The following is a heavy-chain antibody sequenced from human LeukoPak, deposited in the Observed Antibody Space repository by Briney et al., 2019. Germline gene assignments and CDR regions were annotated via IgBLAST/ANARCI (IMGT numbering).Heavy chain of an antibody. Sequence: GGSLRLSCEASGFNFNSHTMGWVRQAPGKGLEWISSITSGSTTIYSGDSVRGRFTVSRDNAKTSLYLQMNSMMVADTAVYFCARDLGDGEYFFDFWGQGTLVTVSS. D-gene: IGHD3-10*01. CDR1: GFNFNSHT. CDR3: ARDLGDGEYFFDF. CDR2: ITSGSTTI. V-gene: IGHV3-48*04. J-gene: IGHJ4*02.